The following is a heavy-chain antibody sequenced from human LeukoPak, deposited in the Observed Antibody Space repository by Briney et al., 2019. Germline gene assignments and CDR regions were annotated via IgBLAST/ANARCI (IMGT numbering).Heavy chain of an antibody. Sequence: PSQTLSLTCTVSGGSISSGGYYWSWIRQPPGKGLEWIGYIYHSGSTYYNPSLKSRVTISVDTSKNQFSLKLSSVTAADTAVYYCAREGIAVAGRGGDYWGQGTLVTVSS. J-gene: IGHJ4*02. D-gene: IGHD6-19*01. V-gene: IGHV4-30-2*01. CDR2: IYHSGST. CDR3: AREGIAVAGRGGDY. CDR1: GGSISSGGYY.